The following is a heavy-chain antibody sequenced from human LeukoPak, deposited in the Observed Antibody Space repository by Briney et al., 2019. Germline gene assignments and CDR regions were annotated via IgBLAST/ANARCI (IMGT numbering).Heavy chain of an antibody. CDR2: IYYSGST. D-gene: IGHD5-18*01. V-gene: IGHV4-59*12. CDR3: ARGRGKYSYGYYYYYYMDV. Sequence: SGTLSLTCAVSGGSIRSYYWSWIRQPPGKGLEWVGFIYYSGSTNYNPSLKSRVAISVDTSKNQFSLKLSSVTAADTAVYYCARGRGKYSYGYYYYYYMDVWGKGTTVTVSS. CDR1: GGSIRSYY. J-gene: IGHJ6*03.